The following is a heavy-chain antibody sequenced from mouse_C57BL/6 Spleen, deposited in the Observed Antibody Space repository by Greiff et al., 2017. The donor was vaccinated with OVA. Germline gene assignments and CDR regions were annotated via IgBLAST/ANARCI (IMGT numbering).Heavy chain of an antibody. CDR2: IDPSDSYT. CDR1: GYTFTSYW. V-gene: IGHV1-69*01. J-gene: IGHJ2*01. CDR3: ARNFGVPYYLDY. Sequence: QVQLKQPGAELVLPGASVKLSCKASGYTFTSYWMHWVKQRPGQGLEWIGEIDPSDSYTNYNQKFKGKSTLTVDKSSSTAYMQLSSLTSEDSAVYYCARNFGVPYYLDYWGQGTTLTVSS.